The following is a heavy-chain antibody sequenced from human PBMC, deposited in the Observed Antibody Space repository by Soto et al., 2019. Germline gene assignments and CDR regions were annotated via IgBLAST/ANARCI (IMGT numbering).Heavy chain of an antibody. Sequence: SETLSLTCTVSGGSISSYYWSWIRQPPGKGLEWIGYIYYSGSTNYNPSLKSRVTISVDTSKNQFSLKLSSLRSEDTAVYYCARNEWFGELMFSPHFDYWGQGTLVTVSS. J-gene: IGHJ4*02. CDR3: ARNEWFGELMFSPHFDY. D-gene: IGHD3-10*01. CDR2: IYYSGST. V-gene: IGHV4-59*01. CDR1: GGSISSYY.